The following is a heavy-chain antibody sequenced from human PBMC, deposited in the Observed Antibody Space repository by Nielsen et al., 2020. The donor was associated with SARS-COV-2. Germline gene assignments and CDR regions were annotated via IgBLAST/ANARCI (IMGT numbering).Heavy chain of an antibody. CDR1: GFTFSSYA. V-gene: IGHV3-11*05. J-gene: IGHJ3*02. CDR3: ARAFTVPEDAFDI. D-gene: IGHD4-17*01. Sequence: GESLKISCAASGFTFSSYAMHWIRQAPGKGLEWVSYISSSSSYTNYADSVKGRFTISRDNAKNSLYLQMNSLRAEDTAVYYCARAFTVPEDAFDIWGQGTMVTVSS. CDR2: ISSSSSYT.